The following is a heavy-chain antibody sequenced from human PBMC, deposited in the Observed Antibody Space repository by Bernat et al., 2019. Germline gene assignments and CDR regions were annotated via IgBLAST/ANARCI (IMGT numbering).Heavy chain of an antibody. CDR3: ARLDFWTGSGASYFDL. V-gene: IGHV4-39*01. D-gene: IGHD3/OR15-3a*01. J-gene: IGHJ4*02. Sequence: QVQLQASGPGLVKPSETLSLTCAVSGGSVSSSSYYWGWVRQPPGKGLEWIGNIYYSGTTYFNPSLKSRITVSVDTSKNQFSLKLSSVTAADTAVYYCARLDFWTGSGASYFDLWGQGTLVTVSS. CDR2: IYYSGTT. CDR1: GGSVSSSSYY.